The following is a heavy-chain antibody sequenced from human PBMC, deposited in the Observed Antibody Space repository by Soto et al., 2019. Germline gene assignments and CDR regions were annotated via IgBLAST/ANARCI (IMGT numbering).Heavy chain of an antibody. V-gene: IGHV1-69*01. Sequence: QVQLVQYGAEVKKPGSSVKVSCKASGGTFSSYAISWVRQAPGQGLEWMGGIIPIFGTANYAQKFQGKVTITADESTSTAYMELSSLRSEDTAVYYCARGYCTNGVCYTNWFDPWGQGTLVTVSS. J-gene: IGHJ5*02. D-gene: IGHD2-8*01. CDR1: GGTFSSYA. CDR3: ARGYCTNGVCYTNWFDP. CDR2: IIPIFGTA.